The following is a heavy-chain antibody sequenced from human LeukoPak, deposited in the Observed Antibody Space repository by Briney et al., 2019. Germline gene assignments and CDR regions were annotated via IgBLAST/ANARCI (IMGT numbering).Heavy chain of an antibody. Sequence: PSETLSLTCTVSGGSISGWYWSWIRQPPGKGLEWIGNIYGSGYTNYNPSLKSRVTLSIDTSKNHFSLKLTSVTAADTATYYCARETSLAGFASGLGFNYWGQGILVSVSS. D-gene: IGHD6-19*01. CDR2: IYGSGYT. J-gene: IGHJ4*01. CDR3: ARETSLAGFASGLGFNY. V-gene: IGHV4-59*01. CDR1: GGSISGWY.